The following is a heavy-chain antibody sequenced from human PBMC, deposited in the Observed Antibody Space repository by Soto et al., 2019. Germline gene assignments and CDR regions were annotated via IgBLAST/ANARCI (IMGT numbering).Heavy chain of an antibody. CDR2: MNPNSGNT. Sequence: GASVKVSCKASGYTFTSYDINWVRQATGQGLEWMGWMNPNSGNTGYAQKFQGRVTMTRNTSISTAYMELSSLRSEDTAVYYCARGVGYCISTSCSVNWFDPWGQGTLVTVSS. V-gene: IGHV1-8*01. CDR1: GYTFTSYD. CDR3: ARGVGYCISTSCSVNWFDP. J-gene: IGHJ5*02. D-gene: IGHD2-2*01.